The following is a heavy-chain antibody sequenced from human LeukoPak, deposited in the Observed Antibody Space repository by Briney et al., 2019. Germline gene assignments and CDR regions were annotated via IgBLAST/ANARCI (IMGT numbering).Heavy chain of an antibody. Sequence: ASVKVSCKASGGTFSSYAISWVRQAPGQGLEWMGGIIPIFGTANYAQKFQGRVTITADESTSTAYMELSSLRSEDTAVYYCALFGELPHLFDYWGQGTLVTVSS. CDR2: IIPIFGTA. J-gene: IGHJ4*02. V-gene: IGHV1-69*13. CDR1: GGTFSSYA. CDR3: ALFGELPHLFDY. D-gene: IGHD3-10*02.